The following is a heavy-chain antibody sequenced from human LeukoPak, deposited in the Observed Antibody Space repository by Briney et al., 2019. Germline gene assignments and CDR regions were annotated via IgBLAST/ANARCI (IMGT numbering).Heavy chain of an antibody. CDR1: GFAFNTYT. Sequence: GGSLRLSCVGSGFAFNTYTITWVRQAPGKGLEWVSSITSTSAYRQYADSVRGRFTISRDNTKNSLYLQMNSLGAEDTAVYHCARVTAGATTLNYYYYSMDVWGEGTTVTVSS. CDR2: ITSTSAYR. V-gene: IGHV3-21*01. D-gene: IGHD1-26*01. J-gene: IGHJ6*03. CDR3: ARVTAGATTLNYYYYSMDV.